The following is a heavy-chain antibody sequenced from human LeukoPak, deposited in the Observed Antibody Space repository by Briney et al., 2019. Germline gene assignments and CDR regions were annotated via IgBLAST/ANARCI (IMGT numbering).Heavy chain of an antibody. CDR2: IIPIFGTA. Sequence: GASVKVSCKASGGTFSTYAISWMRQAPGQGLKWMGGIIPIFGTANYAQKLQGRVTIAADESTSTAYMELSSLRSEDTAVYYCARLAGGLWGQGTLVTVSS. CDR3: ARLAGGL. V-gene: IGHV1-69*13. CDR1: GGTFSTYA. D-gene: IGHD3-16*01. J-gene: IGHJ4*02.